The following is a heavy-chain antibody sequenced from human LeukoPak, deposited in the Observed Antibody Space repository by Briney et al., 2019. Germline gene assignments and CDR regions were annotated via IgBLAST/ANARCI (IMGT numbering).Heavy chain of an antibody. V-gene: IGHV3-9*01. Sequence: PGGSLRLSCAASGFTFDYYAMHWVPQVPGKGLEWVSSITLNSATIVYADSVKGRFTISRDNAKKSLHLQMNSLRPEDTALYYCAKDSSSYQGRSFDYWGQGTLVTVSS. CDR2: ITLNSATI. D-gene: IGHD6-6*01. CDR3: AKDSSSYQGRSFDY. CDR1: GFTFDYYA. J-gene: IGHJ4*02.